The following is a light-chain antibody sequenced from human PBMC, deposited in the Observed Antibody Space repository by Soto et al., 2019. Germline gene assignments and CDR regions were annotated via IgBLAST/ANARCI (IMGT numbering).Light chain of an antibody. CDR1: QRVSSNS. Sequence: EIVLTQSPGTLSLSPGERATFSCRASQRVSSNSLAWYQQKPGQAPRLLIYGAFKRATGIPDRFSGSGSGTDFTLTISRMEPEDFAVYCCQQYGSSPRTFGQGTKVDIK. V-gene: IGKV3-20*01. CDR2: GAF. CDR3: QQYGSSPRT. J-gene: IGKJ1*01.